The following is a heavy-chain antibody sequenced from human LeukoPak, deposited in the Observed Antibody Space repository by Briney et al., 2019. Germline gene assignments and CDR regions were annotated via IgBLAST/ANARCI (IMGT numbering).Heavy chain of an antibody. Sequence: PAETLSLTCTVSGGSITSSYWSWIRQSPGKGLEWIGYIHYTGSTNYNPSPKSRVTMSVDTSKNQFSLRLRSVTAADTAVYYCARDPGDYNHDWYFDLWGRGTLVTVSS. CDR2: IHYTGST. J-gene: IGHJ2*01. CDR3: ARDPGDYNHDWYFDL. D-gene: IGHD4-17*01. CDR1: GGSITSSY. V-gene: IGHV4-59*12.